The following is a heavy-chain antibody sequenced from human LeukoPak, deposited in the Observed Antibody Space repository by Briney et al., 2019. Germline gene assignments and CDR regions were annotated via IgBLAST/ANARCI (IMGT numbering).Heavy chain of an antibody. CDR1: GFTFSSYG. D-gene: IGHD3-22*01. CDR2: IWYDGSNK. V-gene: IGHV3-33*01. J-gene: IGHJ6*02. CDR3: ARDVPQITMIENGMDV. Sequence: GGSLRLSCAASGFTFSSYGMHWVRQAPGKGLEWVAVIWYDGSNKYYADSVKGRFTISRDNSKNTLYLQMNSLRAEDTAVYYCARDVPQITMIENGMDVWGQGTTVTVSS.